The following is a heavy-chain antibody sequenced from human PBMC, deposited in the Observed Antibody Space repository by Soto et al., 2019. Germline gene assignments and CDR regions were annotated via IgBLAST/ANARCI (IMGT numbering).Heavy chain of an antibody. CDR3: IVWGSGNDFGAA. CDR2: SKNKADSYTT. D-gene: IGHD3-10*01. CDR1: GFTFSDHY. V-gene: IGHV3-72*01. J-gene: IGHJ4*02. Sequence: EVQLVESGGGLVQPGGSLRLSCAASGFTFSDHYMDWVRQAPGKGLELVGRSKNKADSYTTEYAASVKGRFSISRDGSKNSLFLKMNSLKTEDTAVYYCIVWGSGNDFGAAWGQGILVTVSS.